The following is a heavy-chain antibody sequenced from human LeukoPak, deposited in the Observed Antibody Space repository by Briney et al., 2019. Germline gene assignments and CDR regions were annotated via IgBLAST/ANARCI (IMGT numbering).Heavy chain of an antibody. Sequence: PGGSLRLSCAASGFTFSDYYMCWMRQAPGKGLEWVSHISSSSSYTNYADSVKGRFTISRDNAKNSLYLQMNSLRAEDTAVYYCTRYYPAAMGIPSDYWGQGTLVTVSS. CDR1: GFTFSDYY. J-gene: IGHJ4*02. CDR3: TRYYPAAMGIPSDY. D-gene: IGHD2-2*01. CDR2: ISSSSSYT. V-gene: IGHV3-11*06.